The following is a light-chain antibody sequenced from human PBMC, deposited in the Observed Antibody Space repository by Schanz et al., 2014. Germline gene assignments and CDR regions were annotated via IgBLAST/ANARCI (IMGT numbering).Light chain of an antibody. J-gene: IGLJ2*01. CDR3: QTWGTAMVI. V-gene: IGLV4-69*01. CDR2: LNSDGSH. CDR1: SGHSSYD. Sequence: QSVLTQSPSASASLGASVKLTCTLSSGHSSYDIAWHQQQPEKGPRYLMKLNSDGSHNKGDGIPDRFSGSSSGAERYLTISSLQSEDEADYYCQTWGTAMVIFGGGTKLTVL.